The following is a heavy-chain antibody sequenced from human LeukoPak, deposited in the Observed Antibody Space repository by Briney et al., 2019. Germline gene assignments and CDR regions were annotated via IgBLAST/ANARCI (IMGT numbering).Heavy chain of an antibody. J-gene: IGHJ4*02. V-gene: IGHV1-58*01. CDR1: GFTFSSSA. D-gene: IGHD4-17*01. CDR2: IVVGSGNT. CDR3: AAGKTNYGDYGHY. Sequence: ASVKVSCKASGFTFSSSAEQWVRQARGQRLEWIGWIVVGSGNTNYAQKFQERVTITRDMSTSTAYMELSSLRSEDTAVYYCAAGKTNYGDYGHYWGQGTLVIVSS.